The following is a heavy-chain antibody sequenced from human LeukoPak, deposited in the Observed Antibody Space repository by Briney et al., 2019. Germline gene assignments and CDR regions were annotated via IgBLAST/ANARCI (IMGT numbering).Heavy chain of an antibody. CDR3: ASIGGTSLEY. Sequence: ASVKVSCKASGYTFTDHYMHWVRQAPGQGLEWVGWINPNSGGTNYAQKFQGRVTMTRDTSINTAYMEVSRLRSDDTAVYYCASIGGTSLEYWGQGTLVRLL. V-gene: IGHV1-2*02. CDR1: GYTFTDHY. D-gene: IGHD4-23*01. J-gene: IGHJ4*02. CDR2: INPNSGGT.